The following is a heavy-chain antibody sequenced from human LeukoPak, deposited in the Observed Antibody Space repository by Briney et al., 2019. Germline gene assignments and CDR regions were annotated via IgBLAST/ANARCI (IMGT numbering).Heavy chain of an antibody. V-gene: IGHV1-2*02. CDR1: GYTFTGYY. CDR3: ARVLYYDSSGYYDY. J-gene: IGHJ4*02. Sequence: ASVKVSCKASGYTFTGYYMHWVRQAPGQGLEWMGWINPNSGGTNYAQKFQGRVTMTRDTSISTAYMELSRLRSDDTAVYYCARVLYYDSSGYYDYWGQGTLVTVSS. D-gene: IGHD3-22*01. CDR2: INPNSGGT.